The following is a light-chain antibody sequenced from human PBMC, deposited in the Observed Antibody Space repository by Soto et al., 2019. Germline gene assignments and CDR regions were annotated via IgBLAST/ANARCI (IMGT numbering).Light chain of an antibody. CDR2: RAS. CDR1: QNISFW. J-gene: IGKJ1*01. CDR3: QHYNSYSEA. Sequence: DIQITKSPSTLSASVGDRVTITCRASQNISFWLAWYQQKSGKAPKVLMHRASNLENGVPSRFSGSGSGTEFTLTISSLQPDDFATYYCQHYNSYSEAFGQGTKVDIK. V-gene: IGKV1-5*03.